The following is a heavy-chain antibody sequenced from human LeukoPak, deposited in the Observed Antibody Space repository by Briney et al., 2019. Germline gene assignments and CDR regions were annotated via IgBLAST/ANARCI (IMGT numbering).Heavy chain of an antibody. CDR1: EFTFGNSD. CDR2: IRYDGSNK. J-gene: IGHJ6*03. D-gene: IGHD3-3*01. Sequence: GRSLRLSCAASEFTFGNSDMHWVRQAPGKGLEWVAFIRYDGSNKYYADSVKGRFTISRDNSKNTLYLQMNSLRAEDTAVYYCARRREKRSDYYYYMDVWGKGTTVTISS. CDR3: ARRREKRSDYYYYMDV. V-gene: IGHV3-30*02.